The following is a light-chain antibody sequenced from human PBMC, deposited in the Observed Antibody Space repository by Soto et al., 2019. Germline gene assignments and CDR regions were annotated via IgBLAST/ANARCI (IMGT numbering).Light chain of an antibody. Sequence: QSALTQPPSASGSPGQSVTISCTGTSSDVGGYNYVSWYQQHPGKAPKLMIYEVSKRPSGVPDRFSGSKSGNTASLTVSGLQAEDDADYYCSSYAGSNNLPVVFGGGTQLTVL. CDR3: SSYAGSNNLPVV. J-gene: IGLJ2*01. V-gene: IGLV2-8*01. CDR2: EVS. CDR1: SSDVGGYNY.